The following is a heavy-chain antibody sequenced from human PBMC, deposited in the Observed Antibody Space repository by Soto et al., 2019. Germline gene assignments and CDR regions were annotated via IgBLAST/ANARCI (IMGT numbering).Heavy chain of an antibody. CDR2: TYYRSKWST. J-gene: IGHJ5*01. V-gene: IGHV6-1*01. D-gene: IGHD1-26*01. CDR3: TRALSGSYDS. CDR1: GDSVSCKAAA. Sequence: RSQTPSLTCALSGDSVSCKAAAWNWIRQSPSRGLEWLGRTYYRSKWSTDYAVSVKSRITINPDTSKNQFSLQLNSVTPEDTAVYYCTRALSGSYDSWGQGTLVTVSS.